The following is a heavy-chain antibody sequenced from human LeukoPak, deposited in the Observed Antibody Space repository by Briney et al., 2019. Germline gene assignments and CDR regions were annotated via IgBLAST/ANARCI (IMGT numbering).Heavy chain of an antibody. D-gene: IGHD2-8*01. J-gene: IGHJ6*04. CDR1: GYSSTSDW. CDR3: AMGYGYCDGMDV. V-gene: IGHV5-10-1*01. Sequence: GESLKISCKGSGYSSTSDWISWVRQMPGKGLEWMGRIAPSDSYTNYSPSSQGHVTISADKSISTAYLQWSSLKASDTAIYFCAMGYGYCDGMDVWGEGTTVTVSS. CDR2: IAPSDSYT.